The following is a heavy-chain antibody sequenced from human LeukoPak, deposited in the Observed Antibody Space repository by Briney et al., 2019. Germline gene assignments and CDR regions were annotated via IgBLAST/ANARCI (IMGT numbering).Heavy chain of an antibody. CDR3: AREEYSSGSNGMEV. D-gene: IGHD6-19*01. CDR2: IYYSGST. V-gene: IGHV4-59*01. CDR1: GGSISSYY. J-gene: IGHJ6*02. Sequence: SETLSLTCTVSGGSISSYYWSWIRQPPGKGLEWIGYIYYSGSTNYNPSLKSRVTISVDTSKNQFSLKLSSVTAADTAVYYCAREEYSSGSNGMEVWGQGTTVTVSS.